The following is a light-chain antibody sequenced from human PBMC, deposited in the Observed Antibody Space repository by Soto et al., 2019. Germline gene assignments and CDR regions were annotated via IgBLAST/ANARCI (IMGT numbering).Light chain of an antibody. V-gene: IGLV2-14*03. CDR3: SSYTSSSLHV. CDR2: DVS. CDR1: SSDVGGYNY. J-gene: IGLJ1*01. Sequence: QPALTQPASVSGSPGQSITISCTGTSSDVGGYNYVSWYQQHPGKAPKLMIYDVSNRPSGVSNRFSGSKSGNTASLTISGLQAEDEADYYCSSYTSSSLHVFGTGTKVTVL.